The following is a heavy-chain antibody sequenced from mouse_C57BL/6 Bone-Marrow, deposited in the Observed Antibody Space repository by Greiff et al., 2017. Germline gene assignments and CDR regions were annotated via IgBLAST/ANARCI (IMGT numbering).Heavy chain of an antibody. Sequence: QVQLQQPGAELVMPGASVKLSCKASGYTFTSYWMHWVKQRPGQGLEWIGEIDPSDSYTNYNQKFKGKSTLTVDKSSSTAYMQLSSLTSEDSAVYYCARSGGYYRFAYWGQGTRVTVSA. CDR3: ARSGGYYRFAY. CDR2: IDPSDSYT. V-gene: IGHV1-69*01. D-gene: IGHD2-3*01. J-gene: IGHJ3*01. CDR1: GYTFTSYW.